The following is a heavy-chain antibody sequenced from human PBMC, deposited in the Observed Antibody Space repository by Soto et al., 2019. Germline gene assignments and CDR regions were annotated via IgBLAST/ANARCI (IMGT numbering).Heavy chain of an antibody. CDR2: INAGNGNT. J-gene: IGHJ4*02. CDR3: ASVYPIAAAGTHPFDY. CDR1: GYTFTSYA. D-gene: IGHD6-13*01. Sequence: ASVKVSCKASGYTFTSYAMHWVRQAPGQRLEWMGWINAGNGNTKYSQKFQGRVTITRDTSASTAYMELSSLRSEDTAVYYCASVYPIAAAGTHPFDYWSQGTLVTVSS. V-gene: IGHV1-3*01.